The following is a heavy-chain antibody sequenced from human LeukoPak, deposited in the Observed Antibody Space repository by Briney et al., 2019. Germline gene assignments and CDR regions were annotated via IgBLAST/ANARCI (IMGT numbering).Heavy chain of an antibody. Sequence: TSETLSLTCTVSGGSISSYYWTWIRQPPGKGLEWIGYIYYSGSTNYNPSLKSRVTISVDTSKKQFSLKLSSVTAADTAVYYCARSSFYYGADALDIWGQGTTVTVSS. CDR3: ARSSFYYGADALDI. D-gene: IGHD3-10*01. CDR1: GGSISSYY. J-gene: IGHJ3*02. CDR2: IYYSGST. V-gene: IGHV4-59*01.